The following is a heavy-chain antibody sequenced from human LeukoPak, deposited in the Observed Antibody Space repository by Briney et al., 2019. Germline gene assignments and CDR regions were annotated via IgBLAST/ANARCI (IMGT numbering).Heavy chain of an antibody. J-gene: IGHJ4*02. CDR2: ISTRDNVI. CDR1: GFDVDDYY. CDR3: AREQWFRWDF. Sequence: KPGGSLRLSCAASGFDVDDYYMDWIRQAPGKGLEWVPYISTRDNVIYYADSVKGRFAISTDSAENSVYLQLNRLTVEDTAVYYCAREQWFRWDFWGQGILVSVSS. V-gene: IGHV3-11*01. D-gene: IGHD3-22*01.